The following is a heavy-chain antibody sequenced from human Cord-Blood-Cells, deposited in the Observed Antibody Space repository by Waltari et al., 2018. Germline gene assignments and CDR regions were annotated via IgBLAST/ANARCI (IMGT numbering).Heavy chain of an antibody. CDR2: ISYDGSNK. CDR3: ARDLELGRLNAFDI. J-gene: IGHJ3*02. CDR1: GFTFSSYA. D-gene: IGHD7-27*01. V-gene: IGHV3-30-3*01. Sequence: QVQLVESGGGVVQPGRSLRLSCAASGFTFSSYAMHWVRQAPGKGLEWVAVISYDGSNKYYADSVKGRFTISRDNSKNTLYLQMNSLRAEDTAVYYCARDLELGRLNAFDIWGQGTMVTVSS.